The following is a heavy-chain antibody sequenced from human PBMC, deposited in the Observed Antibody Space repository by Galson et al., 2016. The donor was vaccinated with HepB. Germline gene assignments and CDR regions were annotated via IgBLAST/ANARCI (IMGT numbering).Heavy chain of an antibody. CDR2: VGGSGETK. V-gene: IGHV3-11*01. CDR3: ARSFAGYIPGDDS. CDR1: GFTLSDYH. J-gene: IGHJ4*02. D-gene: IGHD5-18*01. Sequence: SLRLSCAASGFTLSDYHMSWIRQAPGKGLEWVSYVGGSGETKFYGDSVKGRFTISRDNAKNLLFLEMNNLRAEDTAKYYCARSFAGYIPGDDSWGQGTLVTVSS.